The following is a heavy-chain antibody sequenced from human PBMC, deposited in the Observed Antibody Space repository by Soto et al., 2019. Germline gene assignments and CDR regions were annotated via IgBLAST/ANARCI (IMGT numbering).Heavy chain of an antibody. Sequence: PSETLSLTCTVSGVSIHNSHSFWGWIRQPPGKGLEFIGTVYYSGGAHYNSSLKSRVTISVDTDNNQVALRMRSLTAADAAVYYCGRVVEGPTRHTDLDSWGQGPLVTVSS. J-gene: IGHJ5*01. D-gene: IGHD2-21*01. V-gene: IGHV4-39*01. CDR2: VYYSGGA. CDR3: GRVVEGPTRHTDLDS. CDR1: GVSIHNSHSF.